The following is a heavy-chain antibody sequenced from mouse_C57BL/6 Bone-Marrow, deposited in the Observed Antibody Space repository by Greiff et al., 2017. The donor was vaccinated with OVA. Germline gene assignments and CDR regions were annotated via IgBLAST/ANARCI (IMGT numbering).Heavy chain of an antibody. J-gene: IGHJ4*01. CDR1: GFSLTSYG. V-gene: IGHV2-5*01. CDR2: IWIGGST. D-gene: IGHD2-3*01. CDR3: AKIYDGYYGAMDY. Sequence: VQLQQSGPGLVQPSQSLSITCTVSGFSLTSYGVHWVRQSPGKGLEWLGVIWIGGSTDYNAAFMSRLSITKDNSKSQVFFKMNSLQADDTAIYYCAKIYDGYYGAMDYWGQGTSVTVSS.